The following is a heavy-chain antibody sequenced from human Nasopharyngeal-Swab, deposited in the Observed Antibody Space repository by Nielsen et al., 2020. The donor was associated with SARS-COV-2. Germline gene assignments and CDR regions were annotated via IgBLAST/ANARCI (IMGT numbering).Heavy chain of an antibody. J-gene: IGHJ6*02. CDR3: ARAYGDYEDYYYYGMDV. D-gene: IGHD4-17*01. CDR2: INHSGST. Sequence: SETLSLTCSVSGGSFTGFYWNWTRQPPGKGLEWIGEINHSGSTNYNPSLKSRVTISVDTSKNQFSLKLSSVTAADTAVYYCARAYGDYEDYYYYGMDVWGQGTTVTVSS. V-gene: IGHV4-34*01. CDR1: GGSFTGFY.